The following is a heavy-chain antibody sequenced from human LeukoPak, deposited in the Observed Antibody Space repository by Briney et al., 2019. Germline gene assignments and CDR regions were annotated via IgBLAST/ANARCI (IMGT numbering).Heavy chain of an antibody. D-gene: IGHD6-13*01. CDR3: ARGAAAGVFDY. CDR1: GGSFSGYY. CDR2: INHSGST. V-gene: IGHV4-34*01. J-gene: IGHJ4*02. Sequence: IPSETLSLTCAVYGGSFSGYYWSWIRQPPGKGLEWIGEINHSGSTNYNPSLKSRVTISVDTSKNQFSLKLSSVTAADTAVYYCARGAAAGVFDYWGQGTLVTVSS.